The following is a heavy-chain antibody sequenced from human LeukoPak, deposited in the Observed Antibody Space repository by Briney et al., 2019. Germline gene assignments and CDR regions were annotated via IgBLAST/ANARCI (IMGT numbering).Heavy chain of an antibody. J-gene: IGHJ3*02. CDR1: GFTFSSYG. D-gene: IGHD1-26*01. Sequence: GGSLRPSCAASGFTFSSYGMHWVRQAPGKGLEWVAVISYDGSNKYYADSVKGRFTISRDNSKNTLYLQMNSLRAEDTAVYYCARAPGAIVGANVGAFDIWGQGTMVTVSS. CDR3: ARAPGAIVGANVGAFDI. V-gene: IGHV3-30*03. CDR2: ISYDGSNK.